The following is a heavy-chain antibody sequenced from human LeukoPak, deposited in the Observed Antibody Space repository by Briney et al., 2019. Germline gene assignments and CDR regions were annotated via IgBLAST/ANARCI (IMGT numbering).Heavy chain of an antibody. D-gene: IGHD3-10*01. J-gene: IGHJ2*01. V-gene: IGHV4-61*01. CDR3: ARDLSLWGEGLYWYFDL. Sequence: SETLSLTCTVSGGSVSSVSYYWSWIRQPPGKGLEWIGYIYYSGNTNYNPSLKSRVTISVDTSKNQFSLKLSSVTAADTAVYYCARDLSLWGEGLYWYFDLRGRGTLVTVSS. CDR1: GGSVSSVSYY. CDR2: IYYSGNT.